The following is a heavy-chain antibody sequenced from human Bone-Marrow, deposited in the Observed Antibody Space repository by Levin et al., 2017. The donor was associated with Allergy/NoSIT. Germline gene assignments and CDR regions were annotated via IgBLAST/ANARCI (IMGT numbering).Heavy chain of an antibody. CDR3: ARDRVVVITPTYYYYGMDV. J-gene: IGHJ6*02. CDR2: IWYDGSNK. D-gene: IGHD3-22*01. V-gene: IGHV3-33*01. CDR1: GFTFSSYG. Sequence: PGGSLRLSCAASGFTFSSYGMHWVRQAPGKGLEWVAVIWYDGSNKYYADSVKGRFTISRDNSKNTLYLQMNSLRAEDTAVYYCARDRVVVITPTYYYYGMDVWGQGTTVTVSS.